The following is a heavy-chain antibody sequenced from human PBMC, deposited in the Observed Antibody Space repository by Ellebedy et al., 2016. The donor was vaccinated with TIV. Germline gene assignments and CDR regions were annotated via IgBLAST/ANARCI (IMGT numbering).Heavy chain of an antibody. CDR1: GGTFSSYA. D-gene: IGHD3-10*01. J-gene: IGHJ4*02. CDR3: ARGLWFGAVMENFDY. CDR2: IIPIFGTA. Sequence: SVKVSXXASGGTFSSYAISWVRQAPGQGLEWMGGIIPIFGTANYAQKFQGRVTITADESTSTAYMELSSLRSEDTAVYYCARGLWFGAVMENFDYWGQGTLVTVSS. V-gene: IGHV1-69*13.